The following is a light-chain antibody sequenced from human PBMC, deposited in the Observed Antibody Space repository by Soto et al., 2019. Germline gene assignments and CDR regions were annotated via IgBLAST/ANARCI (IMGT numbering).Light chain of an antibody. CDR3: QQSISAPLT. V-gene: IGKV1-39*01. CDR2: AAS. Sequence: DIQMTQAPSSLSASVGDRVTITCRASQSVTIYLNWYQQKPGKAPKLLIYAASSLQSGVPSRFSGSVSGTDFTLTISSLQPEDSASYFCQQSISAPLTFGGGTKVEIK. J-gene: IGKJ4*01. CDR1: QSVTIY.